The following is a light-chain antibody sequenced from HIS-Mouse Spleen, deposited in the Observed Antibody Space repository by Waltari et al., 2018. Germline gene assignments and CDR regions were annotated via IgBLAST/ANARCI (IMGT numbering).Light chain of an antibody. Sequence: SYELTQPPSLSVSPGQSARITCSGDALPKKYAYGYQHKSGQAPVLVIYEDSKRPSGIPERFSGSSSGTMATLTISGAQVEDEADYYCYSTDSSGNHRVFGGGTKLTVL. CDR2: EDS. J-gene: IGLJ2*01. CDR3: YSTDSSGNHRV. V-gene: IGLV3-10*01. CDR1: ALPKKY.